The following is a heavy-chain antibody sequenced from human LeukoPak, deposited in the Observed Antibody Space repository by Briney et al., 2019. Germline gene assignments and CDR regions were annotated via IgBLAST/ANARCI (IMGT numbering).Heavy chain of an antibody. CDR3: ARLDGGAFDI. D-gene: IGHD3-9*01. CDR2: IYHSGST. J-gene: IGHJ3*02. V-gene: IGHV4-30-2*01. Sequence: PSQTLSLTCAVSGGSISSGGYSWSWIREPAGKGLEWIGEIYHSGSTNYNPSLKSRVTISVDKSKNQFSLKLSSVTAADTAVYYCARLDGGAFDIWGQGTMVTVSS. CDR1: GGSISSGGYS.